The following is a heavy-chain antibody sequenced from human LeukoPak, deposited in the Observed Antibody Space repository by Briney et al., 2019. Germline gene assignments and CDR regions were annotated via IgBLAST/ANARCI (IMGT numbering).Heavy chain of an antibody. Sequence: GGSLRLSCAASGFTFSSYAIHWVRQAPGKGLEWVAVISHDGSNEFYPDSVKGRSTISRDNSKNTLYLQMNSLRVEDTAVYYCARQPCTGGTCYFDYRGQGTLVTVSS. CDR2: ISHDGSNE. D-gene: IGHD2-8*02. V-gene: IGHV3-30-3*01. CDR1: GFTFSSYA. CDR3: ARQPCTGGTCYFDY. J-gene: IGHJ4*02.